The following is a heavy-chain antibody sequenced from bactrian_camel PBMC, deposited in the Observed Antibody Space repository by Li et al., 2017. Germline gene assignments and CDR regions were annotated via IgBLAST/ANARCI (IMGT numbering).Heavy chain of an antibody. CDR1: ESISSWCE. CDR2: IRKDGST. J-gene: IGHJ4*01. V-gene: IGHV3S55*01. Sequence: QLVESGGGSVQAGGSLILSCVAAESISSWCEKDWHRQTPGKERELVSTIRKDGSTTYADSVKDRFAISRDDAKNAWYLQMNSLTIDDTGVYHCAACGTAYQGQGTQVTVS.